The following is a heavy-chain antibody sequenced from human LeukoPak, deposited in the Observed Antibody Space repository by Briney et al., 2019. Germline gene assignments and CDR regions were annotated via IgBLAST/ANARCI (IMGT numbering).Heavy chain of an antibody. CDR3: ARDWWSGSFDY. CDR1: GDSISSSTYY. D-gene: IGHD3-3*01. V-gene: IGHV4-39*02. Sequence: KSSETLSLTCTVSGDSISSSTYYWGWIRQPPGKGLEWIGSIYYSGSTYYNPSLKSRVTISVDTSKNQFSLKLTSVTAADTAVYYCARDWWSGSFDYWGQGTLVTVSS. J-gene: IGHJ4*02. CDR2: IYYSGST.